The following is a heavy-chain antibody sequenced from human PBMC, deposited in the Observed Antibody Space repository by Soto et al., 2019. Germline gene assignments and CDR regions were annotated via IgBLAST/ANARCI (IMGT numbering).Heavy chain of an antibody. J-gene: IGHJ6*02. Sequence: GGSLRLSCEASGFAFDTYGMHWIRQGAGQGLEWVATMSYDGSKIYYRDSVRGRFSISRDDSKRTLYLQMNSLRAEDTAVYYCENDRDPYYYYYLMDVWGQGTTITVSS. CDR3: ENDRDPYYYYYLMDV. CDR2: MSYDGSKI. CDR1: GFAFDTYG. V-gene: IGHV3-30*18.